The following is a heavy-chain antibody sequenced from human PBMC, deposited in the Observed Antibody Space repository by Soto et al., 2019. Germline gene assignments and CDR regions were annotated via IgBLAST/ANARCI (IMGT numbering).Heavy chain of an antibody. Sequence: QVQLVESGGGVVQPGTSLRLSCAASGFTFRSHGMHWVRQAPGKGLEWVAVIWYDGTVKYYTDSVKGRFTISRDNSKNTLYLQMKSLRAEDTAVYYCARESLYSDSSPSAFDIWGQGTRVTVSS. D-gene: IGHD1-26*01. CDR2: IWYDGTVK. CDR3: ARESLYSDSSPSAFDI. V-gene: IGHV3-33*01. CDR1: GFTFRSHG. J-gene: IGHJ3*02.